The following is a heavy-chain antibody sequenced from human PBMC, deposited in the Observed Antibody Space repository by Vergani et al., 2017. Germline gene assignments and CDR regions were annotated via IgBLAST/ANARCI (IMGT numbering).Heavy chain of an antibody. J-gene: IGHJ6*02. D-gene: IGHD7-27*01. CDR2: IYYSGST. CDR1: GGSISSGGYY. Sequence: QVQLQESGPGLVKPSQTLSLTCTVSGGSISSGGYYWSWIRQHPGKGLEWIGYIYYSGSTYYNPSLKSRVTISVDTSKNQFSLKLSSVTAADTAVYYCARDLQEAGTLGYGMDVWGQGTTVTVSS. CDR3: ARDLQEAGTLGYGMDV. V-gene: IGHV4-31*03.